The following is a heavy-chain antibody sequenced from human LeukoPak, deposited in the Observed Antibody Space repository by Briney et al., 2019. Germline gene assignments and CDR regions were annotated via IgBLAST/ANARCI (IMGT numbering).Heavy chain of an antibody. CDR2: IIPIFGTA. CDR3: ARSGSYYDNLFDY. CDR1: GGTFSSYA. D-gene: IGHD3-22*01. Sequence: SVKVSCKASGGTFSSYAISWVRQAPGQGLEWMGGIIPIFGTAYYAQKFQGRVTITADESTSTAYMELSSLRSEDTAVYYCARSGSYYDNLFDYWGQGTLVTVSS. J-gene: IGHJ4*02. V-gene: IGHV1-69*13.